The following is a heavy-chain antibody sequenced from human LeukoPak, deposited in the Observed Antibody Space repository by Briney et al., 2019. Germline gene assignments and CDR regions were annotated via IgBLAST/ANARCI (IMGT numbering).Heavy chain of an antibody. V-gene: IGHV1-18*01. J-gene: IGHJ6*03. CDR3: ARDPAVTTRNLYNYIDV. CDR1: GYSFTSYG. Sequence: ASVKVSCKTSGYSFTSYGITWVRQAPGQGLEWMGWISTYNGNTNYAQKLQGRVTMTTDTSTSTAYMEVRSLRSDDTAVYYCARDPAVTTRNLYNYIDVWGKGTTVTVSS. CDR2: ISTYNGNT. D-gene: IGHD4-17*01.